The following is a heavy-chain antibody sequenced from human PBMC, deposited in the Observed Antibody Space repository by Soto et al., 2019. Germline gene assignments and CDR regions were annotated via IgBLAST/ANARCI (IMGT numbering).Heavy chain of an antibody. J-gene: IGHJ5*02. CDR2: IIPIFGTA. D-gene: IGHD3-3*02. CDR3: AIKISSRIASWFDP. Sequence: ASVKVSCKASGGTFSSYAISWVRQAPGQGLEWMGGIIPIFGTANYAQKFQGRVTITADESTSTAYMELSSLRSVDTAVYYCAIKISSRIASWFDPWGQGTLVTVSS. V-gene: IGHV1-69*13. CDR1: GGTFSSYA.